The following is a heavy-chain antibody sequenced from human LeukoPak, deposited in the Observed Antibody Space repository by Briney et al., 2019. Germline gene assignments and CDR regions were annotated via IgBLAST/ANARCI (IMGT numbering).Heavy chain of an antibody. CDR2: ISYSGRT. CDR3: ARVQSRLSWFDP. Sequence: PSETLSLTCSVSGGSISSSSYYWAWIRQPPGKGLEWIGSISYSGRTSYNPSLKSRVTISVDSSKNQFSLKLSSVTAADTAVYYCARVQSRLSWFDPWGQGTLVTVSS. CDR1: GGSISSSSYY. V-gene: IGHV4-39*07. J-gene: IGHJ5*02.